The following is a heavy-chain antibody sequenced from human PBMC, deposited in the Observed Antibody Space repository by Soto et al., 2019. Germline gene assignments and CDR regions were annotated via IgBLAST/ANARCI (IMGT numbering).Heavy chain of an antibody. Sequence: ATLKESGPVLVKPTETLTLTCSVSGFSLNDAGVGVAWIRQTPGKALEWLALISSIDAKSYNPSLKSKLSISRDTSNSLVVLTVTNVSPEDTATYFCARAENLFGSHDWLEPWGRGALVTVSA. J-gene: IGHJ5*02. V-gene: IGHV2-26*01. D-gene: IGHD2-15*01. CDR2: ISSIDAK. CDR3: ARAENLFGSHDWLEP. CDR1: GFSLNDAGVG.